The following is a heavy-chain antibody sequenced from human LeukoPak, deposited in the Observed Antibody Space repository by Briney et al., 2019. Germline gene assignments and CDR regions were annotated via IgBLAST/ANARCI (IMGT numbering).Heavy chain of an antibody. J-gene: IGHJ4*02. Sequence: GGSLRLSCAASGFTFSSYSMNWVRQAPGKGLEWVSSISTSSTYIYYADSVKGRFTISRDNAKNSLYLQMDSLRAEDTAVYYCARDPPFIIGTTFFDYWGQGTLVTVSS. V-gene: IGHV3-21*01. CDR2: ISTSSTYI. D-gene: IGHD1-20*01. CDR1: GFTFSSYS. CDR3: ARDPPFIIGTTFFDY.